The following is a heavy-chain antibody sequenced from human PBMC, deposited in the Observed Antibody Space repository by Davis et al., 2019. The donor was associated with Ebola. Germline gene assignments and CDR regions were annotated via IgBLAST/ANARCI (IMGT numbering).Heavy chain of an antibody. CDR3: AKEGIGSVWYSDFDY. D-gene: IGHD6-19*01. CDR1: GFTFSSYA. V-gene: IGHV3-23*01. J-gene: IGHJ4*02. CDR2: ISGSGDST. Sequence: PGGSLRLSCAASGFTFSSYAMTWVRQAPGKGLEWVSAISGSGDSTYYADSVKGRFTIARDNSKNTLFLQMNSLRAEDTAVYYCAKEGIGSVWYSDFDYWGQGTLVTVSS.